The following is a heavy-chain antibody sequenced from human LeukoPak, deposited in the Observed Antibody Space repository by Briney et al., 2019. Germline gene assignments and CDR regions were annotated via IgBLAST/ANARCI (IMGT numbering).Heavy chain of an antibody. D-gene: IGHD3-22*01. CDR3: AKPPLYDSSGYYFDY. Sequence: GGSLRLSCAASGFTFSSYGMHWVRQAPGKGLEWVAVISYDGSNKYYADSVKGRFTISRDNSKNTLYLQMNSLRAEDTAVYYCAKPPLYDSSGYYFDYWGQGTLVTVSS. CDR2: ISYDGSNK. V-gene: IGHV3-30*18. CDR1: GFTFSSYG. J-gene: IGHJ4*02.